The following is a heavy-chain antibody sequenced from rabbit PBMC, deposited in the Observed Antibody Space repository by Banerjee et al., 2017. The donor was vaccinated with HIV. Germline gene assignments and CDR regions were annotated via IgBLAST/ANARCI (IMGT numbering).Heavy chain of an antibody. D-gene: IGHD6-1*01. CDR1: GFDFSSGYD. V-gene: IGHV1S40*01. CDR2: VDVGWTGDT. J-gene: IGHJ6*01. CDR3: AREDYYIHGYAGYDL. Sequence: QSLEESGGDLVKPGTSLTLTCTASGFDFSSGYDMCWVRQAPGKGLEWIACVDVGWTGDTHYASWAKGRFTISKTSSTTVTLQMTSLTAADTATYFCAREDYYIHGYAGYDLWGPGTLVTVS.